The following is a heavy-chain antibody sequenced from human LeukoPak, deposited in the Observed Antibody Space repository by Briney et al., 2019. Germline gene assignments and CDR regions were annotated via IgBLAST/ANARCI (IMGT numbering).Heavy chain of an antibody. CDR3: ARSRRDNYYYYYGMDV. D-gene: IGHD5-24*01. Sequence: SETLSLTCTVSGDSISSSSYYWGWIRQPPGKGLEWIGSIYSSGSTYYNPSLKSRVTISVDTSKNQFSLKLSSVTAADTAVYYCARSRRDNYYYYYGMDVWGQGTTVTVSS. V-gene: IGHV4-39*01. CDR1: GDSISSSSYY. J-gene: IGHJ6*02. CDR2: IYSSGST.